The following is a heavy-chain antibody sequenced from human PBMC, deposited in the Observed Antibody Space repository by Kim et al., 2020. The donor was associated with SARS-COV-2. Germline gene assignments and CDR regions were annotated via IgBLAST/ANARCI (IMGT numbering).Heavy chain of an antibody. CDR3: ARDLFMAAAAGLGY. V-gene: IGHV3-20*04. CDR2: INWNGGST. D-gene: IGHD6-13*01. CDR1: GFTFDDYG. J-gene: IGHJ4*02. Sequence: GGSLRRSCAASGFTFDDYGMSWVRQAPGKGLEWVSGINWNGGSTGYADSVKGRFTISRDNAKNSLYLQMNSLRAEDTALYYCARDLFMAAAAGLGYWGQGTLVTVSS.